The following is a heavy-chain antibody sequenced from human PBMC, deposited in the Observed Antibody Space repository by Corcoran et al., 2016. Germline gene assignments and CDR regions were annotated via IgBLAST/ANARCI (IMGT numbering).Heavy chain of an antibody. CDR3: ARTMYYYDSSGYYYRIFDY. CDR1: GFTFSSYS. CDR2: ISSSSSTI. V-gene: IGHV3-48*02. D-gene: IGHD3-22*01. Sequence: EVQLVESGGGLVQPGGSLRLSCAASGFTFSSYSMKWVRQAPGKGLEWVSYISSSSSTIYYADSVKGRFNISRDNAKNSLYLQMNSLRDEDTAVYYCARTMYYYDSSGYYYRIFDYLGQGTLVTVSS. J-gene: IGHJ4*02.